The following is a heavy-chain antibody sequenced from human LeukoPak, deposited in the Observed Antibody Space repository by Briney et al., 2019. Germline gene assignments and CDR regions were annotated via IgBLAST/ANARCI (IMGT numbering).Heavy chain of an antibody. CDR3: CSSGSYYF. CDR1: GFIFSSYS. V-gene: IGHV3-48*01. J-gene: IGHJ4*02. CDR2: ISGGGGNI. D-gene: IGHD3-10*01. Sequence: GGSLRLSCAASGFIFSSYSMNWVRQAPGKGLEWISYISGGGGNIHYADSVEGRFTISRDNAKDSVYLQMNSLRAEDTAVYYCCSSGSYYFWGQGTLVTVSS.